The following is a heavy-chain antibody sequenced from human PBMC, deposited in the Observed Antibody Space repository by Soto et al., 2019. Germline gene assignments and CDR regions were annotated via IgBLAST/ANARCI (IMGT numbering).Heavy chain of an antibody. D-gene: IGHD3-10*01. V-gene: IGHV3-30*18. CDR1: GFTFSNYG. J-gene: IGHJ6*02. Sequence: QVQVVESGGGVVRPGRSLRLSCAASGFTFSNYGMHWVRQAPGKGLEWVAFISYDGSNKYYADSVKGRFTISRDNSKNTRYLQMNSLRAEDTSVYYCAKDGGGILWFGRYGMDVWGQGTTVTVSS. CDR3: AKDGGGILWFGRYGMDV. CDR2: ISYDGSNK.